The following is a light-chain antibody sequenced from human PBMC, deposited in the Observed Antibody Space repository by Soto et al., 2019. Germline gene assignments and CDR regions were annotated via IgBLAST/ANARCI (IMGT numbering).Light chain of an antibody. V-gene: IGKV3-20*01. CDR2: GAS. Sequence: ELELTRSPGPLSLSPGERSISSCRASQSVSSSYLAWYQQKPGQAPRLLIYGASSRATGIPDRFSGSGSGTDFTLTISRLEPEDFAVYYCQQYGSSPKTFGQGTKVEIK. CDR3: QQYGSSPKT. J-gene: IGKJ1*01. CDR1: QSVSSSY.